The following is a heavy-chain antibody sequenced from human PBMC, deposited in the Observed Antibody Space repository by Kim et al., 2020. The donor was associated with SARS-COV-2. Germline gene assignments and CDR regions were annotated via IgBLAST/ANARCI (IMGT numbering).Heavy chain of an antibody. CDR2: IYYSGST. D-gene: IGHD3-22*01. CDR1: GGSISSYY. J-gene: IGHJ5*02. Sequence: SETLSLTCTVSGGSISSYYWSWIRQPPGKGLEWIGYIYYSGSTNYNPSLKSRVTISVDTSKNQFSLKLSSVTAADTAVYYCASEIKGKVIRYDSSGYYSNWFDPWGQGTLVTVSS. V-gene: IGHV4-59*01. CDR3: ASEIKGKVIRYDSSGYYSNWFDP.